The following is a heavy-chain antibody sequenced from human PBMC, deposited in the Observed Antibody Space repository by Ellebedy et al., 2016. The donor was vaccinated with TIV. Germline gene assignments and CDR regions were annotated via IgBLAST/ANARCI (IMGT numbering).Heavy chain of an antibody. CDR3: ARDVVGATKTRRGLDV. V-gene: IGHV4-59*01. D-gene: IGHD1-26*01. J-gene: IGHJ6*02. CDR2: MSYSGST. CDR1: GASISSYY. Sequence: SETLSLTCNVSGASISSYYWSWIRQPPGKGLEWIGYMSYSGSTNQNPSLKSRVTISVDTSKNQFSLKLYSVTAADTAVYYCARDVVGATKTRRGLDVWGQGTTVTVSS.